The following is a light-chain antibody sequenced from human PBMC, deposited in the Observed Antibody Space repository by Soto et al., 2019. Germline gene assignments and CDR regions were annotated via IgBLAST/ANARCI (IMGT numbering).Light chain of an antibody. V-gene: IGKV3-11*01. CDR2: DAS. J-gene: IGKJ4*01. Sequence: EIVLTQSPATLSLSPGERATLSCRASQSVSSYLAWYQQKPGQAPRLLIYDASNRATAIPARFSGSGSGTDFTLTISSLEPEDFAVYYWQQRSNWPLLTFGGGTKVEIK. CDR3: QQRSNWPLLT. CDR1: QSVSSY.